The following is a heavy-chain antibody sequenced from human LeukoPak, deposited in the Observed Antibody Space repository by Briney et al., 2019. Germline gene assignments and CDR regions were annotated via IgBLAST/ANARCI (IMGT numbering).Heavy chain of an antibody. V-gene: IGHV3-21*01. Sequence: PGGSLRLSCAASGFTFSSYEMNWVRQAPGKGLEWVSSISSSSSYIYYADSVKGRFTISGDNAKSSLYLQMNSLRAEDTAVYYCARAFELAAAAPRGHFDYWGQGTLVTVSS. J-gene: IGHJ4*02. CDR1: GFTFSSYE. CDR3: ARAFELAAAAPRGHFDY. D-gene: IGHD6-13*01. CDR2: ISSSSSYI.